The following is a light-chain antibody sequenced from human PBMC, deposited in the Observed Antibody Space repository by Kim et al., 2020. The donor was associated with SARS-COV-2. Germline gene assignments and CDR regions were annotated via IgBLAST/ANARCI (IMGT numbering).Light chain of an antibody. V-gene: IGKV1-39*01. CDR1: QSISSY. Sequence: ASVGDRVTITCRASQSISSYLNWYQQKPGKAPKLLTYAASSLQSGVPSRFSGSGSGTDFTLTISSLQPEDFATYYCQQSYSTPQTFGQGTKVDIK. CDR3: QQSYSTPQT. J-gene: IGKJ1*01. CDR2: AAS.